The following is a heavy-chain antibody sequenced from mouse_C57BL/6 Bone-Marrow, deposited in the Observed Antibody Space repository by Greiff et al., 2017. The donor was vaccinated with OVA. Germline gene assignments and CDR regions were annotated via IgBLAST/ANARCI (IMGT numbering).Heavy chain of an antibody. V-gene: IGHV3-8*01. Sequence: DVQLQESGPGLAKPSQTLSLTCSVTGYSITSDYWNWIRKFPGNKLEYMGYISYSGSTYYNPSLKSRISITRDTSKNQYYLQLNSVTTEDTATYYCARSLITTVVDWYFDVWGTGTTVTVSS. CDR3: ARSLITTVVDWYFDV. J-gene: IGHJ1*03. CDR2: ISYSGST. CDR1: GYSITSDY. D-gene: IGHD1-1*01.